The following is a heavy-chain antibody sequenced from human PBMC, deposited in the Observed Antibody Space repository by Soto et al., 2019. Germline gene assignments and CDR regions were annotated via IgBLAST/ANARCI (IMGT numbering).Heavy chain of an antibody. D-gene: IGHD2-2*01. Sequence: PGGSLRLSCAASGFTFSSYGMHWVRQAPGKGLEWVAVISYDGSNKYYADSVKGRFTISRDNSKNTLYLQMNSLRAEDTAVYYCAKDLASYCSSTSCGLDYYYYYGMDVWGQGTTVTVSS. J-gene: IGHJ6*02. V-gene: IGHV3-30*18. CDR3: AKDLASYCSSTSCGLDYYYYYGMDV. CDR1: GFTFSSYG. CDR2: ISYDGSNK.